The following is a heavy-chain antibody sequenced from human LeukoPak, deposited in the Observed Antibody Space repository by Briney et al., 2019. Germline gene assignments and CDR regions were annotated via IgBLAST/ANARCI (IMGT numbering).Heavy chain of an antibody. CDR2: ISSSGSTI. CDR3: ARDRPDYYGSGSYYYYYGMDV. V-gene: IGHV3-11*01. CDR1: GFTFSDYC. J-gene: IGHJ6*02. Sequence: PGGSLRLSCAASGFTFSDYCMSWIRQAPGKGLEWVSYISSSGSTIYYADSVKGRFTISRDNAKNSLYLQMNSLRAEDTAVYYCARDRPDYYGSGSYYYYYGMDVWGQGTTVTVSS. D-gene: IGHD3-10*01.